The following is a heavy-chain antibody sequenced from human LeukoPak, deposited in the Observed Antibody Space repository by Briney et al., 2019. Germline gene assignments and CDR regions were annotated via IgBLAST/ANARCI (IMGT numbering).Heavy chain of an antibody. CDR3: AKDISQRCSGGSCYSDVVFQH. CDR1: GFTFDDYA. Sequence: PGGSLRLSCAASGFTFDDYAMHWVRQAPGKGLEWVSLISWDGGSTHYADSVKGRFTISRDNSKNSLYLQMNSLRAEDTALYYCAKDISQRCSGGSCYSDVVFQHWGQGTLVTVSS. V-gene: IGHV3-43D*04. J-gene: IGHJ1*01. D-gene: IGHD2-15*01. CDR2: ISWDGGST.